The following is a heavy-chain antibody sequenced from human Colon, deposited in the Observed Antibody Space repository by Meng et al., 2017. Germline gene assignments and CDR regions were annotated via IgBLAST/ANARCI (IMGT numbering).Heavy chain of an antibody. V-gene: IGHV1-2*06. CDR2: IIPSSGVA. Sequence: VQGVQSGPVVKKPGASVTLSCKASGYTFTDCYVHWVRQAPGQGLEWMGRIIPSSGVANSAQKFQGRVTLTWDTSISTAYMELSSLRSDDTAIYYCARDGGNYDFDYWGQGTLVTVSS. CDR3: ARDGGNYDFDY. J-gene: IGHJ4*02. CDR1: GYTFTDCY. D-gene: IGHD1-7*01.